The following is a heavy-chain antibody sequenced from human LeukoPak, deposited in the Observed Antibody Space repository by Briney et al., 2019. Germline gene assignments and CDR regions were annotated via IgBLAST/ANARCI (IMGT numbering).Heavy chain of an antibody. CDR3: ARTSRIRSGGGLRAFDL. D-gene: IGHD4-23*01. Sequence: PSETLSLTCAVYGGSFSGYYWSWIRQPPGKGLEWIGEINHSGSTNYNPSLKSRVTISVDTSKNQFSLKLSSVTAADTAVYYCARTSRIRSGGGLRAFDLWGRGTLITVSS. CDR1: GGSFSGYY. V-gene: IGHV4-34*01. J-gene: IGHJ2*01. CDR2: INHSGST.